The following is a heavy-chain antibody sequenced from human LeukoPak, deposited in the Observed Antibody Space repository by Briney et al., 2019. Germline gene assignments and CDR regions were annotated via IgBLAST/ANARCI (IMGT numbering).Heavy chain of an antibody. V-gene: IGHV1-18*01. CDR3: ARGSGSYRYYYYYYMDV. CDR2: ISAYNGNT. J-gene: IGHJ6*03. Sequence: GASVKVSCKASGYTFTSYGISWVRQAPGQGLEWMGWISAYNGNTNYAQKLQGRVTMTTDTSTSTAYMELRSLRSDDTAVYYCARGSGSYRYYYYYYMDVWGKGTTVTVSS. CDR1: GYTFTSYG. D-gene: IGHD1-26*01.